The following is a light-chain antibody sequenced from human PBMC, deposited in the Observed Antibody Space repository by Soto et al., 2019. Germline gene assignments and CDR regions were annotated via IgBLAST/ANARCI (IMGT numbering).Light chain of an antibody. CDR1: QSVSSY. V-gene: IGKV3-11*01. Sequence: EIVLTQSPATLSLSPGERATLSCRASQSVSSYLAWYQQKPGQAPRLLIYDASTRATGIPARFSGSGSGTAVTLTISSLEPEDFAVYYCQQRSNWPPLTFGGGTKVEIK. CDR2: DAS. J-gene: IGKJ4*01. CDR3: QQRSNWPPLT.